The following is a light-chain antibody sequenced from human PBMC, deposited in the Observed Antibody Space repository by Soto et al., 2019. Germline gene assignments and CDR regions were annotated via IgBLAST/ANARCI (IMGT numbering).Light chain of an antibody. CDR2: GAS. V-gene: IGKV3-15*01. CDR3: QQYNNWWT. Sequence: EIVLTQSPGTLSLSPGQRAILSCRASQSVTSSYLTWYQQKPGQAPRLLIYGASTRATGIPARFSGSGSGTEFTLTISSLQSEDFAVYYCQQYNNWWTFGQGTKVDI. CDR1: QSVTSSY. J-gene: IGKJ1*01.